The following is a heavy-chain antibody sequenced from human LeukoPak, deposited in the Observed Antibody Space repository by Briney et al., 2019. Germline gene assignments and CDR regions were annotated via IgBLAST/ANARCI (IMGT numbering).Heavy chain of an antibody. D-gene: IGHD7-27*01. J-gene: IGHJ4*02. Sequence: SETLSLTCTVSGGSISSSSYYWSWIRQPPGKGLEWIGYIYYSGSTYYNPSLKSRVTISVDTSKNQFSLKLSSVTAADTAVYYCARANWGSRGGFDYWGQGTLVTVSS. V-gene: IGHV4-30-4*08. CDR1: GGSISSSSYY. CDR2: IYYSGST. CDR3: ARANWGSRGGFDY.